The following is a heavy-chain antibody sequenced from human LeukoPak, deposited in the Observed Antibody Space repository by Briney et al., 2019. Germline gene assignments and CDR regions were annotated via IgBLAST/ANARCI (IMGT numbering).Heavy chain of an antibody. Sequence: GGSLRLSCAASGFTFSSYGMHWVRQAPGKGLEWVANIKQGGSEKYYVDSVKGRFTISRDNAKNSLYLQMNSLRAEDTAVYYCARDTLTIFGVGGYYFDYWGQGTLVTVSS. J-gene: IGHJ4*02. V-gene: IGHV3-7*01. CDR1: GFTFSSYG. D-gene: IGHD3-3*01. CDR3: ARDTLTIFGVGGYYFDY. CDR2: IKQGGSEK.